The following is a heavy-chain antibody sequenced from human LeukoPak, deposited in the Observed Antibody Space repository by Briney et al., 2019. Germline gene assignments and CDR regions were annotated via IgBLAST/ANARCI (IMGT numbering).Heavy chain of an antibody. J-gene: IGHJ4*02. CDR1: GGSLISSIYF. V-gene: IGHV4-39*01. Sequence: SETLSLTSTYPGGSLISSIYFVDWIRQPPGKGLEWVGSIYYSGNTYYNPSLKSRVTISIDTTKNQWSLKLSSVTAADTAVYFCAHGPRGYSSYCGQGTLVTVSS. CDR3: AHGPRGYSSY. CDR2: IYYSGNT. D-gene: IGHD5-18*01.